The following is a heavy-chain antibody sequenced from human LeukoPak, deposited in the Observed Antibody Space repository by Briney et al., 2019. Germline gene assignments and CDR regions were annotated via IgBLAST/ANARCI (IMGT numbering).Heavy chain of an antibody. CDR2: ISGSGGST. J-gene: IGHJ4*02. Sequence: PGGSLRLSCAASGFTFSSYAMSWVRQAPGKGLEWVSAISGSGGSTYYADSVKGRFTISRDNSKNTLYLQMNSLRAEDTAVYYCAKDLYYDSSGYYSVRDYFDYWGQGTLVTVSS. CDR1: GFTFSSYA. D-gene: IGHD3-22*01. V-gene: IGHV3-23*01. CDR3: AKDLYYDSSGYYSVRDYFDY.